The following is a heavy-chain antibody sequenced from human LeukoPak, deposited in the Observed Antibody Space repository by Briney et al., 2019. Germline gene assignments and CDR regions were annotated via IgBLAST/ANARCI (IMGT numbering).Heavy chain of an antibody. CDR2: ISGGGNT. CDR1: GFTFSSYD. V-gene: IGHV3-23*01. D-gene: IGHD3-22*01. CDR3: ARSGSYYYDSSGYFYYYYYMDV. Sequence: PGGSLRLSCAASGFTFSSYDMSWVRQAPGKGLEWVSGISGGGNTFYSDSVRGRFTISRDNSKNTLYLDMTGLRAEDTAVYYCARSGSYYYDSSGYFYYYYYMDVWGKGTTVTISS. J-gene: IGHJ6*03.